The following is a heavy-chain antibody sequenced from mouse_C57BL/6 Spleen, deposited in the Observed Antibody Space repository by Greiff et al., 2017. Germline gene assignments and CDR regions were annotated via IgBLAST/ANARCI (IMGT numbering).Heavy chain of an antibody. CDR3: AREGDYDATSFAY. J-gene: IGHJ3*01. D-gene: IGHD2-4*01. Sequence: QVQLQQPGAELVKPGASVKLSCKASGYTFTSYWMHWVKQRPGRGLEWIGRIDPNSGGTKYNEKFKSKATLTVDKPSSTAYMQLSRLTSEDSAVYYCAREGDYDATSFAYWGQGTLVTVSA. CDR1: GYTFTSYW. CDR2: IDPNSGGT. V-gene: IGHV1-72*01.